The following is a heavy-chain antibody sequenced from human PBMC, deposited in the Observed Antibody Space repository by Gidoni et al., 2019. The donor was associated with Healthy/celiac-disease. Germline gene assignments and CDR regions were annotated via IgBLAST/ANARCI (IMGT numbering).Heavy chain of an antibody. CDR2: INHSGST. Sequence: QVQLQQWGAGLLKPSETLSLTCAVYGGSFSVYYWSWIRQPPGKGLEWIGEINHSGSTNYNPSLKSRVTISVDTSKNQFSLKLSSVTAADTAVYYCARGPHYDYVWGSYRYPLFDYWGQGTLVTVSS. V-gene: IGHV4-34*01. J-gene: IGHJ4*02. CDR1: GGSFSVYY. D-gene: IGHD3-16*02. CDR3: ARGPHYDYVWGSYRYPLFDY.